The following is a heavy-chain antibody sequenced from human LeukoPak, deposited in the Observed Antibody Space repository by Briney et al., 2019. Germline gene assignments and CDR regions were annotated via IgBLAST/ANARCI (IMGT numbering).Heavy chain of an antibody. Sequence: PSQTLSLTCTVSGGSIRSASYYWNWIRQPAGKGLEWIGRFYTSENTNYNPPLKSRVTISLDTSKNQFSLKLTSVTAADTAVYYCARDDSGVVGFAYWGQGILVTVSS. J-gene: IGHJ4*02. CDR3: ARDDSGVVGFAY. CDR1: GGSIRSASYY. V-gene: IGHV4-61*02. CDR2: FYTSENT. D-gene: IGHD3-3*01.